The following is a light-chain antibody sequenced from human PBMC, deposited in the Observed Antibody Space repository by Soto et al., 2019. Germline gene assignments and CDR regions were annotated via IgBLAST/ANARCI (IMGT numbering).Light chain of an antibody. CDR3: QQYSCLGT. Sequence: EIVLTHSPGTLSLSPCERATLSFSASQSVSNNYSACYQKTAGQPPRLLIYGASNGAAGIPERFSSSSCGEDFPPTISRLAPEDSAVYCFQQYSCLGTFGQGTKVDIK. V-gene: IGKV3-20*01. CDR2: GAS. CDR1: QSVSNNY. J-gene: IGKJ1*01.